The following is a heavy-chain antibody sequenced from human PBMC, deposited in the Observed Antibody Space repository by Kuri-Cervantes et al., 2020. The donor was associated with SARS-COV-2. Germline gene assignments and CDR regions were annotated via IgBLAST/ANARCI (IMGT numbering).Heavy chain of an antibody. V-gene: IGHV2-70*04. Sequence: SGPTLVKPTQTLTLTCTFSGFSLRTTGMRVSWIRQPPGKALEWLAHIGWDTGKFYRTSLRTRLTISKDTSRNQVVLTMTNVDPVDTATYYCARGGEGLAAAFSFDYWGQGILVTVSS. CDR1: GFSLRTTGMR. D-gene: IGHD6-13*01. CDR2: IGWDTGK. CDR3: ARGGEGLAAAFSFDY. J-gene: IGHJ4*02.